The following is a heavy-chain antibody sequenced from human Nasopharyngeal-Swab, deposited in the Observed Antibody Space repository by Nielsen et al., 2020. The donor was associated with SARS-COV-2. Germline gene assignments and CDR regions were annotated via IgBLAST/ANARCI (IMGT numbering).Heavy chain of an antibody. Sequence: RQAPGKGLEWIGYIYYSGSTNYNPSLRSRVTITVDTSKNPFSLKLSSVTAADAAVYYCARDMGESSGWSDTFDYWGQGTLVTVSS. D-gene: IGHD6-19*01. J-gene: IGHJ4*02. V-gene: IGHV4-59*01. CDR2: IYYSGST. CDR3: ARDMGESSGWSDTFDY.